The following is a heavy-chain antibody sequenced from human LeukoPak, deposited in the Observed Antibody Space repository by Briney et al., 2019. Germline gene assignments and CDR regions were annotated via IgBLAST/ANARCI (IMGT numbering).Heavy chain of an antibody. J-gene: IGHJ4*02. CDR2: IYYSGST. V-gene: IGHV4-61*08. CDR1: GDSISSGDYY. D-gene: IGHD3-3*01. CDR3: ARSLARYDFWSGYYNFDY. Sequence: SQTLSLTCTVSGDSISSGDYYWSWIRQPPGKGLEWIGYIYYSGSTNYNPSLKSRVTISVDTSKNQFSLKLRSVTAADTAVYYCARSLARYDFWSGYYNFDYWGQGTLVTVSS.